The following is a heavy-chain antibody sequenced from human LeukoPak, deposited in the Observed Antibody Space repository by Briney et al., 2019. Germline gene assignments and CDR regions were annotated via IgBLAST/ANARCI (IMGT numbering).Heavy chain of an antibody. CDR3: ARVLGGSYGGDY. CDR1: GFTFSSYS. V-gene: IGHV3-21*01. CDR2: ISSSSSYI. D-gene: IGHD1-26*01. Sequence: GGSLRLSCAASGFTFSSYSMNWARQAPGKGLDWVSSISSSSSYIYYADSVKGRFTISRDNAKNSLYLQMNSLRAEDTAVYYCARVLGGSYGGDYWGQGSLVTVSS. J-gene: IGHJ4*02.